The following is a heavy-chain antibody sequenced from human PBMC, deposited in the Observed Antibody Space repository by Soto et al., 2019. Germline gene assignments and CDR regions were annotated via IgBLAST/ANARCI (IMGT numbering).Heavy chain of an antibody. D-gene: IGHD4-17*01. CDR2: IYHSGST. Sequence: PSETLSLTCAVSGGSISSGTYSWSWIRQPPGKGLEWIGYIYHSGSTHYNPSLKSRVTISVDRSKNQFSLKLSSVTAADTAVYYCARVTTVTTFDYWGQGTLVTVS. CDR3: ARVTTVTTFDY. CDR1: GGSISSGTYS. V-gene: IGHV4-30-2*01. J-gene: IGHJ4*02.